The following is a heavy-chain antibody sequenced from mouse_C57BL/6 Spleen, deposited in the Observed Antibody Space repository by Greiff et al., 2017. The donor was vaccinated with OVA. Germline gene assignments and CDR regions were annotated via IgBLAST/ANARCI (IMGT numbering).Heavy chain of an antibody. D-gene: IGHD3-2*02. CDR2: IDPENGDT. V-gene: IGHV14-4*01. Sequence: VQLQQSGAELVRPGASVKLSCTASGFNIKDDYMHWVKQRPEQGLEWIGWIDPENGDTEYASKFQGKATITADTSSNTAYLQLSSLTSEDTAVYYCTTGRQLRAYWGQETLVTVSA. CDR1: GFNIKDDY. J-gene: IGHJ3*01. CDR3: TTGRQLRAY.